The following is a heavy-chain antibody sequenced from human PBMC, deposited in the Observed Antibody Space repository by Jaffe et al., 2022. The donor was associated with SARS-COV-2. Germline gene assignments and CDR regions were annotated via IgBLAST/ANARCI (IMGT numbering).Heavy chain of an antibody. V-gene: IGHV3-21*01. CDR2: ISSSSSYI. Sequence: EVQLVESGGGLVKPGGSLRLSCAASGFTFSSYSMNWVRQAPGKGLEWVSSISSSSSYIYYADSVKGRFTISRDNAKNSLYLQMNSLRAEDTAVYYCARGSGYVQYYYYYGMDVWGQGTTVTVSS. CDR1: GFTFSSYS. D-gene: IGHD5-12*01. CDR3: ARGSGYVQYYYYYGMDV. J-gene: IGHJ6*02.